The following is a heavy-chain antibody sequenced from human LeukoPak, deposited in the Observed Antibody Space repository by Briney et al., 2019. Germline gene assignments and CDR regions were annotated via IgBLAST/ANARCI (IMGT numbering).Heavy chain of an antibody. CDR2: IYYSGST. CDR3: ARLGTQGWFGDRSGWFDP. Sequence: SETLSLTCTVSGGSISSYYWSWIRQPPGKGLEGIGYIYYSGSTNYNPSLKSLVTISRGTSKKQFSLKPSSVPAADTAVYYCARLGTQGWFGDRSGWFDPWGQGTLVTVSS. J-gene: IGHJ5*02. V-gene: IGHV4-59*08. D-gene: IGHD3-10*01. CDR1: GGSISSYY.